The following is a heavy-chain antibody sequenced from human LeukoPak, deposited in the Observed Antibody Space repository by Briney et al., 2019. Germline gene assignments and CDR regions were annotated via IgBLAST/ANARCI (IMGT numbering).Heavy chain of an antibody. J-gene: IGHJ4*02. CDR3: AKADDSSGYYSYFDN. Sequence: PGGSLRLSCAASGFTFSSYGMHWVRQAPGKGLECVAVISYDGSNKYYADSVKGRFTISRDNSKNTLYLQMNSLRAEDTAVYYCAKADDSSGYYSYFDNWGQGTLVTVSS. V-gene: IGHV3-30*18. CDR2: ISYDGSNK. CDR1: GFTFSSYG. D-gene: IGHD3-22*01.